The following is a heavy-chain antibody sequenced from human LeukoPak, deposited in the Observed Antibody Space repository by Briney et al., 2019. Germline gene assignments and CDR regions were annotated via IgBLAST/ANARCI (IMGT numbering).Heavy chain of an antibody. Sequence: SETLSLTCTVSGGSINYYYWMWIRQPPGMGLEWIGYIYYSGGTHYNPSLKSRVTMLVDTSKNQFSLKLTAVTAADTAVYYYARETPGAGHFDYWGQGSLVTVSS. V-gene: IGHV4-59*01. CDR3: ARETPGAGHFDY. J-gene: IGHJ4*02. CDR1: GGSINYYY. CDR2: IYYSGGT. D-gene: IGHD7-27*01.